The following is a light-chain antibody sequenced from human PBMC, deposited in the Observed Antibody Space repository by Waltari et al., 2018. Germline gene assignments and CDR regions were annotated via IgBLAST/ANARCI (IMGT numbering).Light chain of an antibody. V-gene: IGLV3-1*01. J-gene: IGLJ3*02. CDR2: KDS. CDR1: KMGAMY. CDR3: LTSDAATGV. Sequence: SYELTQPPSVSVSHGETAVINCFGDKMGAMYASWFRRKPGQSPVLPLYKDSRRPPGSPERFSGSKSGDKATLTISGAQALDEGDYYCLTSDAATGVFGGGTKLTVL.